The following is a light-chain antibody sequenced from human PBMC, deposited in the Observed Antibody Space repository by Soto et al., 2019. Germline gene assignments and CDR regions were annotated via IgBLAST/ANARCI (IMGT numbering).Light chain of an antibody. CDR1: QSISTH. Sequence: DIQMTQSPSSLSASIGDRVTITCRASQSISTHLNWYQQKPGEAPKLLIYAASSLQSGAPSRFSGSGSRTDFTLTISSLQPENFATYYIQQSYSSSRAFGQGTKVEIK. V-gene: IGKV1-39*01. CDR2: AAS. J-gene: IGKJ1*01. CDR3: QQSYSSSRA.